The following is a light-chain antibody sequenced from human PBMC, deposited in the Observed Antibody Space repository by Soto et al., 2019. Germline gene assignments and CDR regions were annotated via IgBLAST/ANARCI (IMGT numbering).Light chain of an antibody. Sequence: EIVLTQSPLSSLVTLGQTASISCRSSQSLVHSDGNTYLSWLRQRPGQPPRLLITKVSNRFSGVPDRFGGSGAGTDFTLKINTVEAEDVGVYYCMQTTQFPTFGQGTKVEVK. CDR1: QSLVHSDGNTY. V-gene: IGKV2-24*01. J-gene: IGKJ1*01. CDR2: KVS. CDR3: MQTTQFPT.